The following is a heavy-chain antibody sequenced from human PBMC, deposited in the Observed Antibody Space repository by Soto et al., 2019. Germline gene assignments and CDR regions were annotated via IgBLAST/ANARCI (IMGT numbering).Heavy chain of an antibody. Sequence: EVQLLESGGGLVQPGGSLRLSCAASGFTFSSYAMSWVRQAPGKGLEWVSAISGSGGSTYYADSVKGRFTISRDNSKNTLDLQMDSPRAEDTAVYYCAKSIAGAGNWYFDLWGRGTLVTVSS. D-gene: IGHD6-19*01. CDR1: GFTFSSYA. J-gene: IGHJ2*01. CDR2: ISGSGGST. V-gene: IGHV3-23*01. CDR3: AKSIAGAGNWYFDL.